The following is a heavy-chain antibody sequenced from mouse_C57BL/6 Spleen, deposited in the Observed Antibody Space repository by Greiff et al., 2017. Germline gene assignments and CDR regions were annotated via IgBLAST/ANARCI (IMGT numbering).Heavy chain of an antibody. J-gene: IGHJ2*01. Sequence: SGPELVKPGASVKIPCKASGYTFTDYNMDWVKQSHGKSLEWIGDIIPNNGGTIYNQKFKGKATLTVDKSSSAAYMELRSLKSEDTAVYYCARWVIYDGYPDYWGQGTTLTVSS. CDR1: GYTFTDYN. D-gene: IGHD2-3*01. CDR3: ARWVIYDGYPDY. CDR2: IIPNNGGT. V-gene: IGHV1-18*01.